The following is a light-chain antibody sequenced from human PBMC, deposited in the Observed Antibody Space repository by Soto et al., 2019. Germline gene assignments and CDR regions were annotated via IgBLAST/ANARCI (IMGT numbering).Light chain of an antibody. V-gene: IGLV1-40*01. CDR1: SSNIGAGYD. CDR3: QSYDSSLSGYV. J-gene: IGLJ1*01. CDR2: GNS. Sequence: VLTEPPSVPGSTGQIINTSCTVSSSNIGAGYDVHWYQQLPGIVPKLLMYGNSNRPSGVPDRFSGSKSGTSASLAITGLQADDEADYYCQSYDSSLSGYVFGTGTKVTVL.